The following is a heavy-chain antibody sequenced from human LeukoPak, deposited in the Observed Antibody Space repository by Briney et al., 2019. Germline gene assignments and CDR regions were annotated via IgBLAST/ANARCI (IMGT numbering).Heavy chain of an antibody. V-gene: IGHV1-46*01. CDR3: ARNGDLYDFWSGYYSPNYYYYMDV. D-gene: IGHD3-3*01. Sequence: ASVKVSCKASGYTFTSYYMHWVRQAPGQGLEWMGIINPSGGSTSYAQKFQGRVTMTRDMSTSTVYMELSSLRSEDTAVYYCARNGDLYDFWSGYYSPNYYYYMDVWGKGTTVTVSS. CDR1: GYTFTSYY. CDR2: INPSGGST. J-gene: IGHJ6*03.